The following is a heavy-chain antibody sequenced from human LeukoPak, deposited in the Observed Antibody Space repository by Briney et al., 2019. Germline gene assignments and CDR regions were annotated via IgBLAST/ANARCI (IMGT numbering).Heavy chain of an antibody. Sequence: GGSLRLSCAASGFTFSTSWMSWVRQAPGKGLEWVSAISTSGGSTYYADSVKGRFTISRDNPKNTLYLQMNSLRAEDTAKYYCARQLGYCSDGSCYFDYWGQGTLVTVSS. CDR2: ISTSGGST. J-gene: IGHJ4*02. D-gene: IGHD2-15*01. CDR3: ARQLGYCSDGSCYFDY. CDR1: GFTFSTSW. V-gene: IGHV3-23*01.